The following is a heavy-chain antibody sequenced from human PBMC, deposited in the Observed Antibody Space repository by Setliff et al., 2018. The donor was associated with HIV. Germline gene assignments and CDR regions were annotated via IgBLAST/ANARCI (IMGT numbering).Heavy chain of an antibody. CDR2: TYFSGST. D-gene: IGHD2-2*01. V-gene: IGHV4-39*07. CDR1: GASISSSHYY. Sequence: KPSKTLSLTCTVSGASISSSHYYWVWIRQPQGKGLEWIGTTYFSGSTYYNPSLKSRVTISVDRSKNQFSLNVTSVTAADTAVYYCARIPQLLDYAMDVWGQGTTVTVSS. CDR3: ARIPQLLDYAMDV. J-gene: IGHJ6*02.